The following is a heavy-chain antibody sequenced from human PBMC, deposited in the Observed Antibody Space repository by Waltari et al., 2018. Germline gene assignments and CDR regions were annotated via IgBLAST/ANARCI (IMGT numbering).Heavy chain of an antibody. CDR3: ARAGLGSPLQWLQLLDS. J-gene: IGHJ4*02. Sequence: EVQLVESGGGLVQPGGSLRLSCEASEFNLYHNYMSWVRQAPGKGLEWVSVIYAGSGGSFYAESVKGRFIISRDNSKNTLYLDLHSLTDEDTAVYYCARAGLGSPLQWLQLLDSWGRGTLVTVSS. CDR2: IYAGSGGS. V-gene: IGHV3-53*01. CDR1: EFNLYHNY. D-gene: IGHD5-12*01.